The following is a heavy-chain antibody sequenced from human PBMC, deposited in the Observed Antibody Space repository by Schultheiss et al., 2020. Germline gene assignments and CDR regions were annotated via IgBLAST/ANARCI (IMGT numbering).Heavy chain of an antibody. J-gene: IGHJ4*02. V-gene: IGHV1-3*01. Sequence: GESLKISCKASGYTFTDYPINWVRQAPGQGLEWMGWINAGNGNTKYSQKFQGRVTITRDTSASTAYMELSSLRSEDTAVYYCARVVQGGRGPYYFDYWGQGTLVTVSS. CDR1: GYTFTDYP. D-gene: IGHD2-15*01. CDR3: ARVVQGGRGPYYFDY. CDR2: INAGNGNT.